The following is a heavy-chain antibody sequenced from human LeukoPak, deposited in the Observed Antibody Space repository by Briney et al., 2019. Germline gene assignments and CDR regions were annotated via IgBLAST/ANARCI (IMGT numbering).Heavy chain of an antibody. CDR3: AKIHAVAYIKDYFDY. J-gene: IGHJ4*02. D-gene: IGHD4-23*01. V-gene: IGHV3-30*18. CDR1: GFTFSSYG. Sequence: GGSLRLSCAASGFTFSSYGMHWVRPAPGKGLEWVAVISNDGSNNNYADSVKGRFTISRDNSKNTLYLQMNSLRAEDTAVYYCAKIHAVAYIKDYFDYWGRGTLVTVSS. CDR2: ISNDGSNN.